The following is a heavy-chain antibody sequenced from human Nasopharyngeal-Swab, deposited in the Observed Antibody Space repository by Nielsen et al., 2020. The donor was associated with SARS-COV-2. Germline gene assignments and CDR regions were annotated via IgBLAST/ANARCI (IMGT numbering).Heavy chain of an antibody. J-gene: IGHJ6*02. Sequence: ASVKVSCKVSGYTLTELSMHWVRQAPGKGLEWMGGFDPEDGETIYAQKFQGRVTMTEDISTDTAYMELSSLRSEDTAVYYCARGGSRGLRYFDWLLYSDYYYGMDVWGQGTTVTVSS. CDR3: ARGGSRGLRYFDWLLYSDYYYGMDV. CDR1: GYTLTELS. CDR2: FDPEDGET. V-gene: IGHV1-24*01. D-gene: IGHD3-9*01.